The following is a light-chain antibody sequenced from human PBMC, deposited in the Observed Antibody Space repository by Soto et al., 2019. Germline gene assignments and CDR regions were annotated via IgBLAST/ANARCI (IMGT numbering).Light chain of an antibody. CDR1: SSDVGSYNL. V-gene: IGLV2-23*01. CDR2: EGS. J-gene: IGLJ1*01. Sequence: QPVLTQPASVSGSPGQSITISCTRTSSDVGSYNLVSWYQQHPGKAPKLMIYEGSKRPSGVSNRFSGSKSGNTASLTISGLQAEEEADYYCCSYAGSSGVFGTGTKLTVL. CDR3: CSYAGSSGV.